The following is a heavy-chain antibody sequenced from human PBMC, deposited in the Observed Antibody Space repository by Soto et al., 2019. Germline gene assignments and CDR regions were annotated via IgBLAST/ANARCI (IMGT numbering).Heavy chain of an antibody. Sequence: TSESLSLTCAVSGGSISSSSYYWGWIRQPPGKGLEWIGYIYYSGSTYYNPSLKSRVTISVDTSKNQFSLKLSSVTAADTAVYYCARAMVVTQNWFDPWGQGTLVTVSS. J-gene: IGHJ5*02. D-gene: IGHD2-21*02. CDR1: GGSISSSSYY. V-gene: IGHV4-30-4*08. CDR3: ARAMVVTQNWFDP. CDR2: IYYSGST.